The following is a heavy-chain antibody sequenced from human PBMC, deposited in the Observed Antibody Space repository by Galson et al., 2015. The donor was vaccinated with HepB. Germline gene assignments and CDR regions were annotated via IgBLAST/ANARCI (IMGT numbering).Heavy chain of an antibody. V-gene: IGHV3-21*01. J-gene: IGHJ3*02. CDR1: GFTFSSYS. Sequence: SLRLSCAASGFTFSSYSMNWVRQAPGKGLEWVSSISSSSSYIYYADSVKGRFTISRDNAKNSLYLQMNSLRAEDTAVYYCASAPRVLWFGEPAGRGDAFEIGGKGTMSPSLQ. D-gene: IGHD3-10*01. CDR3: ASAPRVLWFGEPAGRGDAFEI. CDR2: ISSSSSYI.